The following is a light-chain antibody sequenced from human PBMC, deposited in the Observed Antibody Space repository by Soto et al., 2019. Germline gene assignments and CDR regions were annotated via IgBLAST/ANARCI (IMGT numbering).Light chain of an antibody. CDR3: QQYGISPYT. Sequence: EIVLTQSPGTLSFSPGERATISCRSSQSVSSNYLAWYQQKPGQAHRLLIYGASSRATGIPERFSGSGSGTDFTLIISRLEPEDFAVYYCQQYGISPYTFGQGAKLEIK. CDR2: GAS. V-gene: IGKV3-20*01. J-gene: IGKJ2*01. CDR1: QSVSSNY.